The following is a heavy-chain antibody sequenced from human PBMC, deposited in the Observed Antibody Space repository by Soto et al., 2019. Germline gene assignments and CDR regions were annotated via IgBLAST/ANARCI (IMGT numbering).Heavy chain of an antibody. CDR3: ARGSNAYYYDSSGYSPPFDY. D-gene: IGHD3-22*01. J-gene: IGHJ4*02. V-gene: IGHV5-51*01. CDR2: IYPGDSDT. Sequence: PGESLKISCKGSGYSFTSYWIGWVRQMPGKGLEWMGIIYPGDSDTRYSPSFQGQVTISADKSISTAYLQWSSLKASDTAMYYCARGSNAYYYDSSGYSPPFDYWGQGTLVTVSS. CDR1: GYSFTSYW.